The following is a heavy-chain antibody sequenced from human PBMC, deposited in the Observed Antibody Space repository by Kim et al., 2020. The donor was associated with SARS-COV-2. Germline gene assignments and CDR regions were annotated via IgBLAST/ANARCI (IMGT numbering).Heavy chain of an antibody. CDR2: IIPILGIA. J-gene: IGHJ6*01. CDR1: GGTFSSYV. Sequence: SVKVSCKASGGTFSSYVISWVRQAPGQGLEWMGRIIPILGIANYAQKFQGRVTITADKSTSTAYMELCSLRSEDTAVYYCARAYGSGNLAGTYYYGMDVWGRGTTVPVPT. V-gene: IGHV1-69*04. CDR3: ARAYGSGNLAGTYYYGMDV. D-gene: IGHD3-10*01.